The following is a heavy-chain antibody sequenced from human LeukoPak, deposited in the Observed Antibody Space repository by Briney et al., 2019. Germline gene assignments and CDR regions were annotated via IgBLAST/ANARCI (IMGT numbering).Heavy chain of an antibody. D-gene: IGHD2-15*01. CDR1: GGTFSSYA. J-gene: IGHJ4*02. CDR3: ARDRGDIVTHYYFDY. Sequence: SVKVSCKASGGTFSSYAISWVRQAPGQGLEWMGGIIPIFGTANYAQKFQGRVTITTDESTSTAYMELSSLRSEDTALYYCARDRGDIVTHYYFDYWGQGTLVTVSS. CDR2: IIPIFGTA. V-gene: IGHV1-69*05.